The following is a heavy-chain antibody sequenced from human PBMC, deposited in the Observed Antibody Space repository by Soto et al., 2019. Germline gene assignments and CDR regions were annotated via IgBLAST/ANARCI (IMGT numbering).Heavy chain of an antibody. V-gene: IGHV3-30-3*01. CDR1: GFTFNYHA. CDR3: ARGTTTSAFSAMDV. CDR2: ISYDGDNK. Sequence: QVQLVESGGGVVQPGRSLRLSCAASGFTFNYHALNWVRQAPGKGLEWVAVISYDGDNKYIAESVKGRFTISRDNSKNTVSLQMNSLRTEDTAMYFCARGTTTSAFSAMDVWGQGTTVNVSS. D-gene: IGHD1-1*01. J-gene: IGHJ6*02.